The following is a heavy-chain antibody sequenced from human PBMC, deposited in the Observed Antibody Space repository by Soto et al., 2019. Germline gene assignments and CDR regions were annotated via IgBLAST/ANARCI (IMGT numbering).Heavy chain of an antibody. CDR2: ISSSSGHI. CDR3: ARGQTAHYVIYFDY. D-gene: IGHD3-9*01. CDR1: GFTFSSYS. Sequence: PGGSLRLSCAASGFTFSSYSMNWVRQAPGKGLEWVSSISSSSGHIYYADSVKGRFTISRDNTKDSLYLQMNSLGAQDTAVYYCARGQTAHYVIYFDYRGQLTLVPASS. J-gene: IGHJ4*02. V-gene: IGHV3-21*06.